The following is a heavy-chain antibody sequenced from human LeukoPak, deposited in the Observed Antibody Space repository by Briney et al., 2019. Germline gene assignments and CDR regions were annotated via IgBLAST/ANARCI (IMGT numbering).Heavy chain of an antibody. D-gene: IGHD4-17*01. CDR2: ISIMSSTK. J-gene: IGHJ4*02. V-gene: IGHV3-48*02. Sequence: PGGSLRLSCAASGFTFSSYDMNWVRQAPGKGLEWVSYISIMSSTKYYADSVKGRFTISRDNAKNSLYLQMNSLRDEDTAVYYCARGKIGYYYGDYDGYWGQGTLSPSPQ. CDR3: ARGKIGYYYGDYDGY. CDR1: GFTFSSYD.